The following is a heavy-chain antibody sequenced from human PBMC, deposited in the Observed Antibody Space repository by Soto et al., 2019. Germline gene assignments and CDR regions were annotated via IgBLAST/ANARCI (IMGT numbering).Heavy chain of an antibody. J-gene: IGHJ6*03. Sequence: SETLSLTCTVSGGSISSYYWSWIRQPPGKGLEWIGYIYYSGSTNYNPSLKSRVTISVDTSKNQFSLKLSSVTAADTAVYYCARATGTHTDYYYYYMDVWGKGTTATVSS. CDR3: ARATGTHTDYYYYYMDV. D-gene: IGHD1-1*01. CDR1: GGSISSYY. CDR2: IYYSGST. V-gene: IGHV4-59*01.